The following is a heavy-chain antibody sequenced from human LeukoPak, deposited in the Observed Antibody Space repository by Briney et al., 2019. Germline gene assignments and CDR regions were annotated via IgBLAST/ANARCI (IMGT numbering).Heavy chain of an antibody. D-gene: IGHD4-23*01. CDR3: ARVPTVVTRLFDY. V-gene: IGHV1-2*02. J-gene: IGHJ4*02. CDR2: INPNSGGT. CDR1: GYSFTDYY. Sequence: GASVKVSCKTSGYSFTDYYMHWVRQAPGQGLEWMGWINPNSGGTNYAQKFQGRVTMTRETSISTAYMELSRLRSDDTAVYYCARVPTVVTRLFDYWGQGTLVTVSS.